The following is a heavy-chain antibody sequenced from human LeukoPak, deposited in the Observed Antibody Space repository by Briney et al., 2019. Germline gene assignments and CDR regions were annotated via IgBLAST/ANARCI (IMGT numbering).Heavy chain of an antibody. CDR1: GFTLNSFS. CDR3: AKSGGGYSSGWFY. J-gene: IGHJ4*02. D-gene: IGHD6-19*01. CDR2: INYKGGPT. Sequence: GGSLRLSCAASGFTLNSFSMHWVRQSPGRGLEYVSAINYKGGPTYYADSVKGRFTISRDNSKNTLYLQMNSLRAEDTAVYYCAKSGGGYSSGWFYWGQGTLVTVSS. V-gene: IGHV3-64*02.